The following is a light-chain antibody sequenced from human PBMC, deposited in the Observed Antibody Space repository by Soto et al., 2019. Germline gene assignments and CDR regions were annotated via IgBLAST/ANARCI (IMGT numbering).Light chain of an antibody. CDR2: DVS. CDR3: SSSTSRSTYV. V-gene: IGLV2-14*03. CDR1: SSDVGGYNY. J-gene: IGLJ1*01. Sequence: ALTHPASVSGSPVNPITISSPGTSSDVGGYNYASWYQQHPGKAPKLMIYDVSNRPSGVSNRFSGSKSGNTASLSISGLQAEDEADYYCSSSTSRSTYVFGSGTKVTVL.